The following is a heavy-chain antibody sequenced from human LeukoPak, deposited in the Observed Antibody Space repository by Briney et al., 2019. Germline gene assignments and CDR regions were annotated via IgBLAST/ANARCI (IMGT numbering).Heavy chain of an antibody. CDR3: AKQRLRLGELLLGLPDY. Sequence: GGSLRLSCAASGFTFSNYGMHWVRQAPGKGLEWVAFIPYDGSNKYYADSVKGRFTISRDNSKNTLHLQMNSLRAEDTAMYYCAKQRLRLGELLLGLPDYWGQGTLVTVSS. D-gene: IGHD3-16*02. CDR1: GFTFSNYG. CDR2: IPYDGSNK. J-gene: IGHJ4*02. V-gene: IGHV3-30*02.